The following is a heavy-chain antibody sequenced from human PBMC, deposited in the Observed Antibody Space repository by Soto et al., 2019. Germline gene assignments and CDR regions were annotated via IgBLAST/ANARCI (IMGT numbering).Heavy chain of an antibody. J-gene: IGHJ6*02. D-gene: IGHD1-26*01. CDR1: GFTFSSFV. V-gene: IGHV3-30-3*01. Sequence: HPGGSLRLSCAASGFTFSSFVLHWVRQAPGKGLEWVSLISSDGNKIYYADSVKGRFTISRDNSKNTLYLQINSLRAEDTALYYCAKALIGIHVMDVWGQGTSVIVSS. CDR3: AKALIGIHVMDV. CDR2: ISSDGNKI.